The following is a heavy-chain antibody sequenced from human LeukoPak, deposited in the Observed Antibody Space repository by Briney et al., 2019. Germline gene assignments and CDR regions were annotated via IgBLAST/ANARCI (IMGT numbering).Heavy chain of an antibody. V-gene: IGHV1-2*02. D-gene: IGHD1-26*01. CDR3: ARVFQWELLDHDAFDI. Sequence: GASVKVSCKASGYTFTGYYMHWVRQAPGQGLEWMGWINPNSGGTNYAQKFQGRVTMTRDTSISTAYMELSRLRSDDTAVYYCARVFQWELLDHDAFDIWGQGTMVTVSS. J-gene: IGHJ3*02. CDR1: GYTFTGYY. CDR2: INPNSGGT.